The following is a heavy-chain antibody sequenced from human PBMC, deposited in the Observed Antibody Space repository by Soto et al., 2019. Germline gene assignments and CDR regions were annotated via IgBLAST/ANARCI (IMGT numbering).Heavy chain of an antibody. CDR2: ISGSGGST. CDR1: GFTFSSYA. CDR3: AKDIAVVPAALLDY. Sequence: GSLRLSCAASGFTFSSYAMSWIRQAPGKGLEWVSAISGSGGSTYYADSVKGRFTISRDNSKNTLYLQMNSLRAEDTAVYYCAKDIAVVPAALLDYWGQGTLVTVSS. J-gene: IGHJ4*02. V-gene: IGHV3-23*01. D-gene: IGHD2-2*01.